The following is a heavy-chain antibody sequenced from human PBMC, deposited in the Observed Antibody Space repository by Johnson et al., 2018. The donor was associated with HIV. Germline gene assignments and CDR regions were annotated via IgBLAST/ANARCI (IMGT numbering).Heavy chain of an antibody. Sequence: VQLVESGGGVVQPGRSLRLSCAASGFTFSSYGMHWVRQAPGKGLEWVAVISYDGSNKYYADSVKGRFTISRDNSKNTLYLQINSLRAEDTAVYYCARDREQLVRYAFDIWGQGTMVTVSS. V-gene: IGHV3-30*03. CDR2: ISYDGSNK. CDR1: GFTFSSYG. D-gene: IGHD6-6*01. J-gene: IGHJ3*02. CDR3: ARDREQLVRYAFDI.